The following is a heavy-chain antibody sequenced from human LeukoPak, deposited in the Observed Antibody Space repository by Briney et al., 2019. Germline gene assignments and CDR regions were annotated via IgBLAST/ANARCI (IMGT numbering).Heavy chain of an antibody. D-gene: IGHD1-20*01. J-gene: IGHJ3*02. CDR3: AKDRRPGITVSRDAFDI. CDR2: ISGSGGST. CDR1: GFTFSSYA. V-gene: IGHV3-23*01. Sequence: GGSLRLSCAASGFTFSSYAMSWVRQAPGKGLEWVSAISGSGGSTYYADSVKGRFTISRDNSKNTLYLQMNSLRAEDTAVYYCAKDRRPGITVSRDAFDIWGQGTMVTVSS.